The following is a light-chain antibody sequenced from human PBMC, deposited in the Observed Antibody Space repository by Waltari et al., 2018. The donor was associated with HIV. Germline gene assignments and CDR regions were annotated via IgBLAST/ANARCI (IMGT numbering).Light chain of an antibody. CDR3: QSYDSSVNGLVI. V-gene: IGLV1-40*01. Sequence: QSVLTQPPSVSGAPGQRVNISCTGSNSNIGARYDFHWYQQSPGASPKLIIYGNKNRPSGVPDRFSGSKSGTSASLAITGLQADDEADYYCQSYDSSVNGLVIFGGGTKLTVL. CDR2: GNK. J-gene: IGLJ2*01. CDR1: NSNIGARYD.